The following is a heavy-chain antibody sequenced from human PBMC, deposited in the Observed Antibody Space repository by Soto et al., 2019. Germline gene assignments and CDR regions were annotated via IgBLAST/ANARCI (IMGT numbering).Heavy chain of an antibody. CDR2: IRSKAYGGTT. V-gene: IGHV3-49*03. CDR1: GFTFGDYA. Sequence: GGSLRLSCTASGFTFGDYAMSWFRQAPGKGLEWVGFIRSKAYGGTTEYAASVKGRFTISRDDSKSIAYLQMNSLKTEDTAVYYCNRYEEYSGSYSYYGMDVWGQGTTVTV. CDR3: NRYEEYSGSYSYYGMDV. D-gene: IGHD1-26*01. J-gene: IGHJ6*02.